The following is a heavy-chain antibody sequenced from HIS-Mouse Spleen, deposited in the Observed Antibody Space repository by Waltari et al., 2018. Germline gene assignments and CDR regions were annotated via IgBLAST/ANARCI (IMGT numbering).Heavy chain of an antibody. CDR2: INHSGST. V-gene: IGHV4-34*01. Sequence: QVQLQQWGAGLLKPSDTLSLTCAVYGGSFSGYYWSWIRQPPGKGLAWIGEINHSGSTNYNPSLKSRVTISVDTSKNQFSLKLSSVTAADTAVYYCARAPPLPGYWGQGTLVTVSS. CDR1: GGSFSGYY. CDR3: ARAPPLPGY. J-gene: IGHJ4*02.